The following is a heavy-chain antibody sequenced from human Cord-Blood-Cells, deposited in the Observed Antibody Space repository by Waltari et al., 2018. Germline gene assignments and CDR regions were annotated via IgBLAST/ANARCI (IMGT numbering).Heavy chain of an antibody. Sequence: QVQLQESGPGLVKPSQTLSLTCTVPAVSISSGGYYWLWIRQHPGTGVEWIGYIYYSGSTYYNPSLKSRVTISVDTSKNQFSLKLSSVTAADTAVYYCARGYYYDSSGYDYWGQGTLVTVSS. CDR1: AVSISSGGYY. CDR3: ARGYYYDSSGYDY. V-gene: IGHV4-31*03. D-gene: IGHD3-22*01. CDR2: IYYSGST. J-gene: IGHJ4*02.